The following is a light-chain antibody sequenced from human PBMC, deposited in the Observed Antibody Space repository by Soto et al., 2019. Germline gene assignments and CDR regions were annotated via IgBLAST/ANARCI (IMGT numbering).Light chain of an antibody. Sequence: DIPMTQSPSTLSASVGDRVTLTCRASQSVSDWLAWYQQKPGKAPKLLIYKASNLESGVPSRFSGSGSGTELTLTISSLQPDDSATYYCQQYNTFSPYTFGQGTKLEIK. J-gene: IGKJ2*01. CDR2: KAS. CDR3: QQYNTFSPYT. V-gene: IGKV1-5*03. CDR1: QSVSDW.